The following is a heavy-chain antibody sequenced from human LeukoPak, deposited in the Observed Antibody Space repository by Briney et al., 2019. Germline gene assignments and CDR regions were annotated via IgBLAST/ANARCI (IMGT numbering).Heavy chain of an antibody. J-gene: IGHJ4*02. CDR1: GFTFSTCL. CDR3: ARRTNGYCSGGSCYRFFDY. D-gene: IGHD2-15*01. CDR2: ISGSGGST. Sequence: PGGSLRLSCAASGFTFSTCLMSWVRQAPGKGLEWVSAISGSGGSTYYADSVKGRFTISRDNSKNTLYLQMNSLRAEDTAVYYCARRTNGYCSGGSCYRFFDYWGQGTLVTVSS. V-gene: IGHV3-23*01.